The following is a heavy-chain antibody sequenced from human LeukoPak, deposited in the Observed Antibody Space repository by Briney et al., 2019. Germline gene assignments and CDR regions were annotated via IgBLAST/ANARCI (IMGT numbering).Heavy chain of an antibody. D-gene: IGHD3-10*01. CDR1: GFSFSDAW. V-gene: IGHV3-15*04. CDR3: TTYGSGRKFDY. Sequence: GGSLRLSCAASGFSFSDAWMSWVRQIPGKGLEWVGRIESKTDGGTTDYAAPVKGRFTISRDDPTNTLYLQMNSLKSEDTAVYYCTTYGSGRKFDYWGQGILVTVSS. J-gene: IGHJ4*02. CDR2: IESKTDGGTT.